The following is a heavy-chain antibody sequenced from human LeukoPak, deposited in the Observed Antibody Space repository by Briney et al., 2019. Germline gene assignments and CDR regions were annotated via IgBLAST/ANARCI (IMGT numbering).Heavy chain of an antibody. V-gene: IGHV3-30-3*01. CDR3: ARELTIFGVVIIHPLDY. CDR2: ISYDGSNK. Sequence: PGGSLRLSCAASGFTFSSYWMSWVRQAPGKGLEWVAVISYDGSNKYYADSVKGRFTISRDNSKNTLYLQMNSLRAEDTAVYYCARELTIFGVVIIHPLDYWGQGTLVTVSS. CDR1: GFTFSSYW. D-gene: IGHD3-3*01. J-gene: IGHJ4*02.